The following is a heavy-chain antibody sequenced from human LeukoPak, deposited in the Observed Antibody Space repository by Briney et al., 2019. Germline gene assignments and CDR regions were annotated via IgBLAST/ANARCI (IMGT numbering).Heavy chain of an antibody. CDR3: ARGGWGGSYYYMDV. CDR1: GYTFTGHY. Sequence: ASVKVSCKASGYTFTGHYIHWVRQAPGQGLEWMGWINPNSGGTNYAQKFQGRVTMTRDTSISTAYMELSRLRSDDTAVYYCARGGWGGSYYYMDVWGKGTTVTVSS. D-gene: IGHD1-26*01. CDR2: INPNSGGT. J-gene: IGHJ6*03. V-gene: IGHV1-2*02.